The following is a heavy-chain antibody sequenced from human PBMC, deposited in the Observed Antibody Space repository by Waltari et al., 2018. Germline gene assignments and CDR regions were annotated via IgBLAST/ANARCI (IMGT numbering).Heavy chain of an antibody. CDR2: IYYSGST. D-gene: IGHD6-19*01. Sequence: QLQLQESGPGLVKPSETLSLTCTVSGGSISSSSYYWGWIRQPPGKGLEWIGSIYYSGSTYYNPSLKSRVTISVDTSKNQFSLKLSSVTAADTAVYYCARHPSGYSSDWWGGFDYWGQGTLVTVSS. CDR3: ARHPSGYSSDWWGGFDY. V-gene: IGHV4-39*01. J-gene: IGHJ4*02. CDR1: GGSISSSSYY.